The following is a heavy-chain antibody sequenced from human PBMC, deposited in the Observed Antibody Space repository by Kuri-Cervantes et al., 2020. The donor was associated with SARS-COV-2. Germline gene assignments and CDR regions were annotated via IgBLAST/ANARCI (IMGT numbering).Heavy chain of an antibody. CDR1: GYTFTSYD. D-gene: IGHD3-3*01. J-gene: IGHJ4*02. Sequence: ASVKVSCKASGYTFTSYDINWVRQAPGQGLEWMGIINPSGGSTSYAQKFQGRVTMTRDTSTSTVYMELSSLRSEDTAVYYCARVPPFWSGPVDYWGQGTLVTVSS. CDR2: INPSGGST. CDR3: ARVPPFWSGPVDY. V-gene: IGHV1-46*01.